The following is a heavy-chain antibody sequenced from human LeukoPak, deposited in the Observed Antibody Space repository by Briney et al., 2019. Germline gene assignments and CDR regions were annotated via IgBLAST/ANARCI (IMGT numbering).Heavy chain of an antibody. J-gene: IGHJ6*03. D-gene: IGHD6-13*01. Sequence: GESLKISCKGSGYSFTSYWIDWVRQMPGKGLEWMGIIYPGDSDTRYSPSFQGQVTISADKSISTAYLQWSSLKALDTAMYYCARSAQDSSWYDYYNYMDVWGKGTTVTVSS. V-gene: IGHV5-51*01. CDR2: IYPGDSDT. CDR1: GYSFTSYW. CDR3: ARSAQDSSWYDYYNYMDV.